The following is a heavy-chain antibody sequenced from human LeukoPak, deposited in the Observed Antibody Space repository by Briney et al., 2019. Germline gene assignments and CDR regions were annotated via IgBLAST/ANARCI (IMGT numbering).Heavy chain of an antibody. CDR3: TRENRPFCPFAF. D-gene: IGHD2/OR15-2a*01. V-gene: IGHV4-4*02. CDR1: GGSIDITNY. CDR2: ISHDGTT. Sequence: SETLSLTCGVSGGSIDITNYWSWVRQAPGKGLEWIGEISHDGTTNYRPSLRSRVAMSFDRANNQFSPSLTSVTAADTAVYYCTRENRPFCPFAFWGQGVLVTVSS. J-gene: IGHJ4*02.